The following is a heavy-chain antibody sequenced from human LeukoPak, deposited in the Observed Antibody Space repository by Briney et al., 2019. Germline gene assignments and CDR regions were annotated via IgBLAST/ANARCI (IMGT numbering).Heavy chain of an antibody. D-gene: IGHD6-19*01. CDR2: IKSRGGST. J-gene: IGHJ6*02. Sequence: ASVKVSCKASGHTFNTDYFHWVRQAPGQGLEWMGIIKSRGGSTTYAQKFQGRVTMTTDTSTSTVYMDLSSLTYEDTAVYYCARDRESSGFFSYYYGMDVWGQGTTVTVSS. CDR1: GHTFNTDY. CDR3: ARDRESSGFFSYYYGMDV. V-gene: IGHV1-46*02.